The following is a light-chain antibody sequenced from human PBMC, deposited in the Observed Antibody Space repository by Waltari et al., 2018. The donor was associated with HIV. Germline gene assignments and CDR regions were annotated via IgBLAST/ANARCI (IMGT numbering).Light chain of an antibody. Sequence: QSVLTQPPSVSGAPGQRVTISCTGSSSNTRAGDDVHWYQQLPGTAPRLLIYDNTIRPAGVPDRFSGSKSGTSASLAIAGLQDEDEAVYYCQSYDRSLSVWVFGGGTKVTVL. CDR2: DNT. CDR1: SSNTRAGDD. J-gene: IGLJ3*02. CDR3: QSYDRSLSVWV. V-gene: IGLV1-40*01.